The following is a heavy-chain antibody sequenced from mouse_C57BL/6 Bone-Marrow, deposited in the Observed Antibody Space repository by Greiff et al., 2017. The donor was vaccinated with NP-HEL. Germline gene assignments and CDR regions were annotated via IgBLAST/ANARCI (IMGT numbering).Heavy chain of an antibody. Sequence: EVQLQQSGAELVRPGASVKLSCTASGFNIKDDYMHWVKQRPEQGLEWIGWIDPENGDTEYASQFQGKATITADTSSNTAYLQLSSLTSEDTAVYYCTTYDGAWFAYWGQGTLVTVSA. D-gene: IGHD2-12*01. CDR3: TTYDGAWFAY. CDR2: IDPENGDT. V-gene: IGHV14-4*01. J-gene: IGHJ3*01. CDR1: GFNIKDDY.